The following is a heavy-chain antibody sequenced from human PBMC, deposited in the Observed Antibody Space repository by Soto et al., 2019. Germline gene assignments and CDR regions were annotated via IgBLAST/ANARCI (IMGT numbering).Heavy chain of an antibody. Sequence: QVQLVQSGAEVKKPGSSVKVSCKASGGTFSSYAISWVRQAPGQGLEWMGGITPISGTANYAQQFQSRVTITADESTSTAYMELSSLRSEDTAVYYCARSQGSSTSLEIYYYYYYGMDVWGQGTTVTVSS. V-gene: IGHV1-69*01. D-gene: IGHD2-2*01. J-gene: IGHJ6*02. CDR2: ITPISGTA. CDR3: ARSQGSSTSLEIYYYYYYGMDV. CDR1: GGTFSSYA.